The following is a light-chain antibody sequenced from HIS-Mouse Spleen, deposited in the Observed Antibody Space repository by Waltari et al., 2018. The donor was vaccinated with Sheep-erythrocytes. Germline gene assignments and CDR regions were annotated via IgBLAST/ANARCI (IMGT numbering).Light chain of an antibody. CDR1: SSAVGGYNS. V-gene: IGLV2-11*01. J-gene: IGLJ1*01. CDR3: CSYAGSYNHV. CDR2: DVS. Sequence: QSALTQPRPVSGSPGQSVTISCTGPSSAVGGYNSVPWYQQHPGKAPKLMIYDVSKRPSGVPDRFSGSKSGNTASLTISGLQAEDEADYYCCSYAGSYNHVFATGTKVTVL.